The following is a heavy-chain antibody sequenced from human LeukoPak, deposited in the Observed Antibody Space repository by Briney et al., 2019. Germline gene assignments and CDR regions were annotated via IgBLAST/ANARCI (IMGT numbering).Heavy chain of an antibody. CDR3: ARDAPHSGSWYCDF. CDR2: ISSSSSYI. CDR1: GFTFSSYS. Sequence: GGSLRLSCAASGFTFSSYSMNWVRQAPGKGLEWVSSISSSSSYIYYADSVKGRFTISRDNAKNSLYLQMNSLRAEDTAVYYCARDAPHSGSWYCDFWGQGTLVTVSS. J-gene: IGHJ4*02. D-gene: IGHD6-13*01. V-gene: IGHV3-21*01.